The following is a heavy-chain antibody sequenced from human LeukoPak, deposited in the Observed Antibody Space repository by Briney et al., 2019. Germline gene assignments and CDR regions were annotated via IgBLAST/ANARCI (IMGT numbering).Heavy chain of an antibody. CDR1: GGSFSGYY. V-gene: IGHV4-34*01. CDR3: ARDHIAAAGDNWFDP. Sequence: PSETLSLTCAVYGGSFSGYYWSWIRQPPGKGLEWIGEINHSGSTNYNPSLKSRVTISVDTSKNQFSLKLSSVTAADTAVYYCARDHIAAAGDNWFDPWGQGTLVTVSS. CDR2: INHSGST. J-gene: IGHJ5*02. D-gene: IGHD6-13*01.